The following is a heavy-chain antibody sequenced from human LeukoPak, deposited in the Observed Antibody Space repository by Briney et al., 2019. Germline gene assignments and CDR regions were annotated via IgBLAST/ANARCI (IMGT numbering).Heavy chain of an antibody. CDR1: GFTFSSYA. V-gene: IGHV3-23*01. CDR2: ISGSGGST. CDR3: AKTTSYYDSSGHIFDY. J-gene: IGHJ4*02. D-gene: IGHD3-22*01. Sequence: GGSLRLSCAASGFTFSSYAMSWVRQAPGKGLEWVSAISGSGGSTYYADSVKGRFTISRDNSKNTLYLQMNSLRAEDTAVYYCAKTTSYYDSSGHIFDYWGQGTLVTVSS.